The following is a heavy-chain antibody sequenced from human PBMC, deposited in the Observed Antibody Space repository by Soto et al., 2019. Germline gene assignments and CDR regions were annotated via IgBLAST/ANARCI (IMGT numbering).Heavy chain of an antibody. CDR1: GGTFSSYA. D-gene: IGHD6-13*01. J-gene: IGHJ3*02. Sequence: ASVKVSFKASGGTFSSYAISWVRQAPGQGLEWMGGIIPIFGTANYAQKFQGRVTITADESTSTAYMELSSLRSEDTAVYYCAALAAAGIRGSAFDIWGQGTMVTVSS. CDR3: AALAAAGIRGSAFDI. V-gene: IGHV1-69*13. CDR2: IIPIFGTA.